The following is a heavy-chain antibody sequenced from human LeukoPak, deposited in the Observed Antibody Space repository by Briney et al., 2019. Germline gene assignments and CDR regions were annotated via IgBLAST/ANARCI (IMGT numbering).Heavy chain of an antibody. Sequence: GGSLRLSCAASGFTFSSCAMSWVRQAPGKGLEWVSGISDGGGTTNYADSVKGRFTISRDNSKNTLYLQMNSLRAEDTAVYYCARDSQAYCGGDCYYFDYWGQGTLVTVSS. J-gene: IGHJ4*02. V-gene: IGHV3-23*01. CDR2: ISDGGGTT. D-gene: IGHD2-21*02. CDR3: ARDSQAYCGGDCYYFDY. CDR1: GFTFSSCA.